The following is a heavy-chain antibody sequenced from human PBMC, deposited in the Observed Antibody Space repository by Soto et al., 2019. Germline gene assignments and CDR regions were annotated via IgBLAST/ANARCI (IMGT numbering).Heavy chain of an antibody. CDR2: INHSGST. Sequence: QVQLQQWGAGLLKPSETLSLTCDVDGGSFSGYYWTWIRQPPGKGLEWIGEINHSGSTLYNPSLKSRVTISVDTSNNQFSLRLTSVTAADTAVYSCVRGKAAGWFDPWGQGTLVTVSS. CDR1: GGSFSGYY. J-gene: IGHJ5*02. V-gene: IGHV4-34*01. CDR3: VRGKAAGWFDP. D-gene: IGHD6-13*01.